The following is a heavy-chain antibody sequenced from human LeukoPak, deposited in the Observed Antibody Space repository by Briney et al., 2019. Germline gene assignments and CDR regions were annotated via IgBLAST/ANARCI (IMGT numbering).Heavy chain of an antibody. V-gene: IGHV1-18*01. CDR2: ISAYNGNT. J-gene: IGHJ4*02. CDR3: ARDLRRFDYYDSSGVFDY. D-gene: IGHD3-22*01. Sequence: ASVKVSCKASGYTFTSYGISWVRQAPGQGLEWMGWISAYNGNTNYAQKLQGRVTMTTDTSTSTAYMELRSLRSDDTAVYYCARDLRRFDYYDSSGVFDYWGQGTLVTVSS. CDR1: GYTFTSYG.